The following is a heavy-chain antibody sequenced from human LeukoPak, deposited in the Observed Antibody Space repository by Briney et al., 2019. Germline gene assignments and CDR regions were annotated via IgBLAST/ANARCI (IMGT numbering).Heavy chain of an antibody. CDR2: IYYSGST. V-gene: IGHV4-31*03. CDR3: ARDRVAGTGYFDF. CDR1: GGSISSGGYY. D-gene: IGHD6-19*01. Sequence: PSQTLSITCTVSGGSISSGGYYGSWIRQHPGKGLEWIGYIYYSGSTYYNPSLKSRVTISLDTSKNQFSLKLSSVTAADTAVYYCARDRVAGTGYFDFWGQGTLVTVSS. J-gene: IGHJ4*02.